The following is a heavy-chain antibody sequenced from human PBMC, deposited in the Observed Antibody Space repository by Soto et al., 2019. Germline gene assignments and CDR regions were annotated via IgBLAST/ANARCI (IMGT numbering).Heavy chain of an antibody. J-gene: IGHJ4*02. D-gene: IGHD1-26*01. CDR1: GFTFSSYA. Sequence: PGGSLRLSCEASGFTFSSYAMAWVRQAPGKGLEWVSSISSSGGSTYFADSVKGRFTISRDNSKNALYLQLNSLRAEDTALFYCARGGIAWSGFDFWGQGTPVTVSS. CDR3: ARGGIAWSGFDF. V-gene: IGHV3-23*01. CDR2: ISSSGGST.